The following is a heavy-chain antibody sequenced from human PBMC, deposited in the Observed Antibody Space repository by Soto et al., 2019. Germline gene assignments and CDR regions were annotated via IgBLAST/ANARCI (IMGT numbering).Heavy chain of an antibody. Sequence: ASVKVSCKASGYTFTGYYMHWVRQAPGQGLEWMGWINPNSGGTNYAQKFQGRVTMTRDTSISTAYMELSRLRYDDTAVYYCARDWKIGSYCDYWGQGTLVTVSS. CDR2: INPNSGGT. CDR3: ARDWKIGSYCDY. CDR1: GYTFTGYY. J-gene: IGHJ4*02. V-gene: IGHV1-2*02. D-gene: IGHD1-26*01.